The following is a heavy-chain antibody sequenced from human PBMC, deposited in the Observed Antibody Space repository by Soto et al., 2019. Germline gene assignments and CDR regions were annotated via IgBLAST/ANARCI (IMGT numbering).Heavy chain of an antibody. CDR1: GGSFSSGGYS. CDR2: MYHTGST. V-gene: IGHV4-30-2*01. Sequence: PSETLSLTCAVSGGSFSSGGYSWSWIRQRPGKGLEWIGYMYHTGSTFYNPSLKSRVTISLDTSKNQFSLNVSSVTAADTAVYYCARGTSWQLPFDYWGQGTLVTVSS. D-gene: IGHD6-13*01. J-gene: IGHJ4*02. CDR3: ARGTSWQLPFDY.